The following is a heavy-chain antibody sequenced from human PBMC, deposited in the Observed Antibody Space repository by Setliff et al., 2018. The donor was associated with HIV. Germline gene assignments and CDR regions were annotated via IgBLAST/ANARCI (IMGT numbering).Heavy chain of an antibody. V-gene: IGHV3-7*01. Sequence: GGSLRLSCAASGFTFSYYGMYWVRQAPGKGLEWVANINQDGSEKYYVDSVKGRFTISRDNAKNSLYLEMNSLRAEDTAVYYCATGFATSHWGQGTLVTVSS. CDR3: ATGFATSH. J-gene: IGHJ4*02. CDR1: GFTFSYYG. D-gene: IGHD1-26*01. CDR2: INQDGSEK.